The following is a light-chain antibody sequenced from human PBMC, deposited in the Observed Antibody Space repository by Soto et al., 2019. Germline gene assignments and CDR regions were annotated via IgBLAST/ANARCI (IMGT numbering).Light chain of an antibody. V-gene: IGLV1-47*01. Sequence: QSALTQPPSASGTPGQRVTISCSGSSSNIGSDYVYWFQQLPGTAPKVLIYRNNQRPSGVPERFSGSKSGTSASLAISGLRSEDEADYYCAAWDDSLSGRVFGGGTKVTVL. CDR3: AAWDDSLSGRV. CDR2: RNN. J-gene: IGLJ3*02. CDR1: SSNIGSDY.